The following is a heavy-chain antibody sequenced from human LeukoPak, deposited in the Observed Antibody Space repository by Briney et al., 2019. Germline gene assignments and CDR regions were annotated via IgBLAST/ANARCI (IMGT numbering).Heavy chain of an antibody. CDR2: INPNSGGT. D-gene: IGHD3-9*01. CDR1: GYTFTSNY. J-gene: IGHJ5*02. CDR3: ARPSGRYFDWLPSTPNWFDP. Sequence: ASVKVSCKAFGYTFTSNYMHWVRQAPGQGLEWMGWINPNSGGTNYAQKFQGRVTMTRDTSISTAYMELSRLRSDDTAVYYCARPSGRYFDWLPSTPNWFDPWGQGTLVTVSS. V-gene: IGHV1-2*02.